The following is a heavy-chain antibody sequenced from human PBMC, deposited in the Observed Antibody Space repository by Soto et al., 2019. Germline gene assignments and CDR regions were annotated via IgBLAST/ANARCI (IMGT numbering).Heavy chain of an antibody. D-gene: IGHD4-17*01. J-gene: IGHJ6*02. V-gene: IGHV4-39*01. Sequence: PSETLSLTCTVSGGSISSSSYYWGWIRQPPGKGLEWIGSIYYSGSTYYNPSLKSRVTISVDTSKNQFSLKLSSVTAADTAVYYCARTVTTFRGDYGMDVWGQGTTVTVSS. CDR1: GGSISSSSYY. CDR3: ARTVTTFRGDYGMDV. CDR2: IYYSGST.